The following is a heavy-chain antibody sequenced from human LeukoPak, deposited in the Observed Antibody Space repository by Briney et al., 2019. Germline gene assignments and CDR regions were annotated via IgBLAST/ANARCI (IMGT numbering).Heavy chain of an antibody. CDR2: IYYSGST. D-gene: IGHD2-15*01. V-gene: IGHV4-59*01. CDR3: ARDNLVRYCSGGSCGGYYYYGMDV. CDR1: GGSISSYY. Sequence: SETLSLTCTVSGGSISSYYWSWIRQPPGKGLEWIGYIYYSGSTNYNPSLKSRVTISVDMSKNQFSLKLSSVTAADTAVYYCARDNLVRYCSGGSCGGYYYYGMDVWGQGTTVTVSS. J-gene: IGHJ6*02.